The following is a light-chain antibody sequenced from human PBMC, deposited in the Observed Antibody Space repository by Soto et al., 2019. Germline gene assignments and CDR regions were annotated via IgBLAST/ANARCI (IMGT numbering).Light chain of an antibody. CDR1: GSNIGTNT. CDR3: AAWDVSLVV. CDR2: SDN. J-gene: IGLJ2*01. Sequence: QSVLTQSPSASGAPGQRVTIFCSGSGSNIGTNTVIWYQQLPGAAPKLLIYSDNQRPSGVPDRFSGSKSGTSASLAISGLQSEDEADYYCAAWDVSLVVFGGGTKLTVL. V-gene: IGLV1-44*01.